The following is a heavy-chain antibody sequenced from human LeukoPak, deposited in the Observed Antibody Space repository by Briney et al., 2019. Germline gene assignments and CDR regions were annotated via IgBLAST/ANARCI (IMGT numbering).Heavy chain of an antibody. D-gene: IGHD3-10*01. Sequence: PSETLSLTCTVSGGSISSYYWSWIRQPAGKGLEWIGRIYTSGSTNYNPSLKSRVTMSVDTSKNQFSLKLSSVTAADTAVYYCASTPHYYGSGSYSKANWFDPWGQGTLVTVSS. CDR2: IYTSGST. CDR3: ASTPHYYGSGSYSKANWFDP. CDR1: GGSISSYY. V-gene: IGHV4-4*07. J-gene: IGHJ5*02.